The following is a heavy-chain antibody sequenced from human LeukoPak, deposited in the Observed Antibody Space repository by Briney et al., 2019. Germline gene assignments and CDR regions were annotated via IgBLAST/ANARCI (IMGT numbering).Heavy chain of an antibody. CDR2: ISGGDDST. Sequence: GGSLRLSCAASGFTFASFAMSWVRQAPGKGLEWVSAISGGDDSTYYTDSVKGRFTISTDNSKNMLYLQMNSLRPEDTAVYYCAKENSGTYLYYFDYWGQGTLVTVSS. D-gene: IGHD1-26*01. J-gene: IGHJ4*02. CDR3: AKENSGTYLYYFDY. V-gene: IGHV3-23*01. CDR1: GFTFASFA.